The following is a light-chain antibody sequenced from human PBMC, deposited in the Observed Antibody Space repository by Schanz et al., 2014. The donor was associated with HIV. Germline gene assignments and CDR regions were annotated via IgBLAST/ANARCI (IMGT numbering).Light chain of an antibody. CDR2: EVN. Sequence: QSVLTQPPSASGSPGQSVTISCTGTSTDVGGYNYVSWYQLHPGKAPKLMIYEVNKRPSGVPDRFSGSKSGNTASLTVSGLQAEDEAEYYCSSYAGSNMLYVFGTGTKLTVL. CDR1: STDVGGYNY. J-gene: IGLJ1*01. V-gene: IGLV2-8*01. CDR3: SSYAGSNMLYV.